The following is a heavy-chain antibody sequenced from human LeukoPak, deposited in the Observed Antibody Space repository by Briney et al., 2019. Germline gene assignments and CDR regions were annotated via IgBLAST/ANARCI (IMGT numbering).Heavy chain of an antibody. CDR3: ARHGHNFWSGYPGRDAFDI. D-gene: IGHD3-3*01. V-gene: IGHV4-38-2*01. CDR1: GYSISSGYY. J-gene: IGHJ3*02. CDR2: IYHSGST. Sequence: PSETLSLTCAVSGYSISSGYYWGWIRQPPGKGREWIGSIYHSGSTYYNPSLKSRATLSVDTSKNQFSLKLSSVTAADTALYYCARHGHNFWSGYPGRDAFDIWGQATMVTVSS.